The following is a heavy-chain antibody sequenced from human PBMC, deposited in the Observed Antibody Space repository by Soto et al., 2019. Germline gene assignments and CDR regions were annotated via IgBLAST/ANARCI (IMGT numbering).Heavy chain of an antibody. Sequence: QVQLVQSGAEVKKSGSSVKVSCKASGGTFSSYAISWVRQAPGQGLEWMGGIIPIFGTANYAQKFQGRVTITADESTSTAYMELSSLRSEDTAVYYCARDYLPSEWGTGHYYGMDVWGQGTTVTVSS. V-gene: IGHV1-69*01. CDR2: IIPIFGTA. J-gene: IGHJ6*02. D-gene: IGHD3-16*01. CDR1: GGTFSSYA. CDR3: ARDYLPSEWGTGHYYGMDV.